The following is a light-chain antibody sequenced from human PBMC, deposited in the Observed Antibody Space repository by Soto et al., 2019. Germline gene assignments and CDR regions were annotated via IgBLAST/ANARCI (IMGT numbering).Light chain of an antibody. J-gene: IGLJ1*01. Sequence: QSLMTLAHCASGSRGQSFTISCTGTNNDIGVYDFVSWYQHHPGKAPRLIIYEVVQRPSGVPDRFSGSKSGNTASLTVSGLQAADEADYFCKSYAGSNTSVFGSGTKVTVL. CDR3: KSYAGSNTSV. CDR1: NNDIGVYDF. CDR2: EVV. V-gene: IGLV2-8*01.